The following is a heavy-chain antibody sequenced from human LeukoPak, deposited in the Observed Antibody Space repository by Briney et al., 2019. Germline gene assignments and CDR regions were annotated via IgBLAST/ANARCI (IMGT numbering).Heavy chain of an antibody. Sequence: ASVKVSCKASGYTFTSYDINWVRQATGQGLEWMGWMNPNSGNTGYAQKFQGRVTMTRNTSISTAYMELSSLRSEDTAVYYCATLGITMVRGPFDYWGQGTLVTVSS. V-gene: IGHV1-8*01. CDR1: GYTFTSYD. J-gene: IGHJ4*02. D-gene: IGHD3-10*01. CDR2: MNPNSGNT. CDR3: ATLGITMVRGPFDY.